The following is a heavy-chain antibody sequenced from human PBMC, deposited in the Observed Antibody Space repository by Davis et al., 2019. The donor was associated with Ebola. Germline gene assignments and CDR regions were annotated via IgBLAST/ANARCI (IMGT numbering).Heavy chain of an antibody. CDR3: ARMVVTPRNWFDP. J-gene: IGHJ5*02. Sequence: PSETLSLTCTVSGASISSYYWTWIRQPAGKGLEWIGRIYTSGSTNYNPSLKSRVTMSVDTSKNHFSLKLSSVTAADTAVYYCARMVVTPRNWFDPWGQGTLVTVSS. V-gene: IGHV4-4*07. D-gene: IGHD2-15*01. CDR2: IYTSGST. CDR1: GASISSYY.